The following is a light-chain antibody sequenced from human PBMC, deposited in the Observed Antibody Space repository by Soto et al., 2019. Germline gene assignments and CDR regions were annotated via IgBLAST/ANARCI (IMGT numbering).Light chain of an antibody. J-gene: IGLJ2*01. CDR2: GNN. V-gene: IGLV1-40*01. Sequence: QSVLTQPPSVSGAPGHRVTISCTGSSSNIGAYDVHWYQQLPGTAPKLLISGNNNRPSGVPDRFSGSKSGSSASLAITGLQAEDEADYYCAAWDDSLNGVVFGGGTKLTVL. CDR1: SSNIGAYD. CDR3: AAWDDSLNGVV.